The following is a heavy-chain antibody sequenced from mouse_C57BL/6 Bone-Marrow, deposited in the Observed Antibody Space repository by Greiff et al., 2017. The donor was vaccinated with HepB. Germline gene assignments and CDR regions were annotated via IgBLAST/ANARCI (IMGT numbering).Heavy chain of an antibody. CDR1: GFTFSDYY. J-gene: IGHJ2*01. CDR2: ISNGGGST. V-gene: IGHV5-12*01. Sequence: EVKVVESGGGLVQPGGSLKLSCAASGFTFSDYYMYWVRQTPEKRLEWVAYISNGGGSTYYPDTVKGRFTISRDNAKNTLYLQMSRLKSEDTAMYYCARAYYYGSSPLDYWGQGTTLTVSS. CDR3: ARAYYYGSSPLDY. D-gene: IGHD1-1*01.